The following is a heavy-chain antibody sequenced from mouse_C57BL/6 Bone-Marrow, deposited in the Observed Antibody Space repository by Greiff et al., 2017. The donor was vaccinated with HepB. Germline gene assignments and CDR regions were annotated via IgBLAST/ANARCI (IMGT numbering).Heavy chain of an antibody. D-gene: IGHD2-5*01. J-gene: IGHJ2*01. Sequence: EVQLQESGPGLVKPSQSLSLTCSVTGYSITSGYYWNWIRQFPGNKLEWMGYISYDGSNNYNPSLKNRISIPRDTSKNQFFRKLNSVTTEDTATYFCAREYYSTYYLDYWGQGTTLTVSS. CDR2: ISYDGSN. V-gene: IGHV3-6*01. CDR1: GYSITSGYY. CDR3: AREYYSTYYLDY.